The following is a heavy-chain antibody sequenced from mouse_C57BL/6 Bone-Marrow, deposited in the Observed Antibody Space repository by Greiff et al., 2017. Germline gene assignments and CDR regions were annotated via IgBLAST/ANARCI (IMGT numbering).Heavy chain of an antibody. CDR2: IYPGDGDT. Sequence: QVQLKQSGPELVKPGASVKISCKASGYAFTSSWMNWVKQRPGKGLEWLGRIYPGDGDTNYNGKFKGKATLTADKSSSPSYMQISSLTSEDAAVYCCARVTAGARWCAIDYWGQVTSVTVSS. J-gene: IGHJ4*01. CDR1: GYAFTSSW. V-gene: IGHV1-82*01. CDR3: ARVTAGARWCAIDY. D-gene: IGHD1-1*01.